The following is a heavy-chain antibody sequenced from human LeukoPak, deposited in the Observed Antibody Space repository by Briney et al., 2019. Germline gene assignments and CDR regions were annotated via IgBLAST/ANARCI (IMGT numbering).Heavy chain of an antibody. CDR2: ISSSSSYI. CDR1: GFTFSSYS. D-gene: IGHD5-18*01. Sequence: GGSLRLSCAASGFTFSSYSMNWVRQAPGKGLEWVSSISSSSSYIYYADSVKGRFTISRDNAKNSLYLQMNSLRAEDTAVYYCARVAGRGYSYGYLDYWGQGTLVTVSS. J-gene: IGHJ4*02. V-gene: IGHV3-21*04. CDR3: ARVAGRGYSYGYLDY.